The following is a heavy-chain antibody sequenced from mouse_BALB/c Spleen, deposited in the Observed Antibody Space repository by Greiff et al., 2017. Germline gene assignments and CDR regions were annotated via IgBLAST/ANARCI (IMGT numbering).Heavy chain of an antibody. CDR2: INPYNGDT. CDR3: GREGAYYRYDVWFAY. J-gene: IGHJ3*01. V-gene: IGHV1-37*01. D-gene: IGHD2-14*01. CDR1: GYSFTGYF. Sequence: VQLKESGPELVKPGASVKISCKASGYSFTGYFMNWVKQSHGKSLEWIGRINPYNGDTFYNQKFKGKATLTVDKSSSTAHMELLSLTSEDSAVYYCGREGAYYRYDVWFAYWGQGTLVTVSA.